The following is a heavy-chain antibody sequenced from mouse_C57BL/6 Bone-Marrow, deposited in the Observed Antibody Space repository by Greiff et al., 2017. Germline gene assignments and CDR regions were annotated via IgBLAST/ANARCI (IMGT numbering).Heavy chain of an antibody. CDR3: ARDSRYYAMDY. CDR1: GFTFSDFY. J-gene: IGHJ4*01. V-gene: IGHV7-1*01. CDR2: SRNKANDYTT. Sequence: EVKVVESGGGFVQSGRSLRLSCATSGFTFSDFYMEWVRQAPGKGLEWIAASRNKANDYTTEYSASVKGRFIVSRDTSQSILYLQMNALRAEDPAIYYCARDSRYYAMDYWGQGTSVTVSS.